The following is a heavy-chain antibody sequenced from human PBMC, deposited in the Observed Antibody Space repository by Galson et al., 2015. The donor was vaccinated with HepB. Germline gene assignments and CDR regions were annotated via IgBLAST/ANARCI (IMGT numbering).Heavy chain of an antibody. CDR1: GGTFSSYT. J-gene: IGHJ4*02. CDR3: ARNYYDSSGYYYPDY. D-gene: IGHD3-22*01. Sequence: SVKVSCKASGGTFSSYTISWVRQAPGQGLEWMGRIIPILGIANYAQKFQGRVTITADKSTSTAYMELSSLRSEDTAVYYCARNYYDSSGYYYPDYWGQGTLVTVSS. V-gene: IGHV1-69*02. CDR2: IIPILGIA.